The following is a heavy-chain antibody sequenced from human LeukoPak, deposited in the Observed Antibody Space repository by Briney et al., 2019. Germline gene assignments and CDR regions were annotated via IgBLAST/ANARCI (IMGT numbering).Heavy chain of an antibody. CDR1: GYTFTSYA. Sequence: PGGSLRLSCAASGYTFTSYAMHWVRQAPGQRLEWMGWVNGGNGNTKYSQKFQGRLTITRDTSASTAYMELSSLGSEDTAVYYCARNKWGDYDFDYWGQGTLVTVSS. J-gene: IGHJ4*02. CDR3: ARNKWGDYDFDY. V-gene: IGHV1-3*01. CDR2: VNGGNGNT. D-gene: IGHD4-17*01.